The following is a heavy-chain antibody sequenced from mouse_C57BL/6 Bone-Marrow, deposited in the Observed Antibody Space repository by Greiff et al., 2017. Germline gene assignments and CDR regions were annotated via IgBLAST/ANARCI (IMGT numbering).Heavy chain of an antibody. CDR1: GYTFTSYW. J-gene: IGHJ2*01. Sequence: VKLQQPGAELVKPGASVKLSCKASGYTFTSYWMHWVKQRPGQGLEWIGMIHPNSGSTNYNEKFKSKATLTADKSSSTAYMQLSSLTSEDSAVYYCGSNYYFDYWGQGTTLTVSS. CDR3: GSNYYFDY. V-gene: IGHV1-64*01. CDR2: IHPNSGST. D-gene: IGHD2-5*01.